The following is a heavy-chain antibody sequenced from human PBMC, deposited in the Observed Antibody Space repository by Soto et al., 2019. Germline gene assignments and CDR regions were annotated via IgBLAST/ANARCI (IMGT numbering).Heavy chain of an antibody. CDR2: VYWDDDK. J-gene: IGHJ5*02. D-gene: IGHD3-3*01. V-gene: IGHV2-5*02. CDR3: AHTLGYGIFGVVIGAPWFDP. CDR1: GFSLCTSGVA. Sequence: QITLKESGPTLMKPTQTLTLTCSFSGFSLCTSGVAAGGIRQRPGKGLEWLALVYWDDDKRYSPSVRDRLNITQNTFNTRFFLAITNNDPADIATYCCAHTLGYGIFGVVIGAPWFDPRGQGVMVTGSS.